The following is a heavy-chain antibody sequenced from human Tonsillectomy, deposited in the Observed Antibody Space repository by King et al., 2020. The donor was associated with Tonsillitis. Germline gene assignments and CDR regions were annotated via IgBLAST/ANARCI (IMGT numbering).Heavy chain of an antibody. V-gene: IGHV4-31*01. D-gene: IGHD3-3*01. CDR2: IYYSGST. Sequence: QLQESGPGLVKPSQTLSLTCTVSGGSISSGGYYWSWIRQHPGKGLEWIGYIYYSGSTYYNPSLKSLVTISVDTHKNQFSLKLSSLPAADTAVYYCARVRDYDFWSGSWGSMDVWGQGTTVTVSS. CDR3: ARVRDYDFWSGSWGSMDV. J-gene: IGHJ6*02. CDR1: GGSISSGGYY.